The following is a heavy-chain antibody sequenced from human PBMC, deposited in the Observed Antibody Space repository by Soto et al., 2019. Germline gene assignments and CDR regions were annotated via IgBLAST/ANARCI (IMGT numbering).Heavy chain of an antibody. CDR2: ISPYNGHT. Sequence: GASVKVSCKASGYSFTSYGISWVRRAPGQGLEWMGWISPYNGHTQFVQRFQGRVTMTTDTSTKTAYMELRNLRSDDTAHYYCARDLTIVPATHPRLENYGMDVWGQETTVTVSS. D-gene: IGHD2-2*01. CDR1: GYSFTSYG. J-gene: IGHJ6*02. V-gene: IGHV1-18*01. CDR3: ARDLTIVPATHPRLENYGMDV.